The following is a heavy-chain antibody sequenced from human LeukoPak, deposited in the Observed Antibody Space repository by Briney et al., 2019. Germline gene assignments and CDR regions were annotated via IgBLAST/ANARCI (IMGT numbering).Heavy chain of an antibody. CDR2: IYYTGTT. V-gene: IGHV4-59*01. J-gene: IGHJ1*01. Sequence: PSETLSLTCSVSGGSISTYYWSWIRQLPGKGLEWIGYIYYTGTTNYNPSLRSRVTISVDTSRNQFSLRLSSVTAADTAVYYCARQVGSFTMMPWGQGTLVTVSS. D-gene: IGHD3-22*01. CDR3: ARQVGSFTMMP. CDR1: GGSISTYY.